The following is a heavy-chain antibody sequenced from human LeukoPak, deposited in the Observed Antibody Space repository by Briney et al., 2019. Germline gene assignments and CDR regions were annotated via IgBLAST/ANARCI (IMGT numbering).Heavy chain of an antibody. D-gene: IGHD6-6*01. V-gene: IGHV3-7*01. CDR1: GFTFSTYW. J-gene: IGHJ5*02. CDR3: ARDGTIAARPT. Sequence: PGGSLRLSCAASGFTFSTYWMSWVRQAPGKGLEWVANIKQDGSEKYYVDSLKGRFTISRDNAKSSLYLQMNSLRAEDTAVYYCARDGTIAARPTWGQGTLVTVSS. CDR2: IKQDGSEK.